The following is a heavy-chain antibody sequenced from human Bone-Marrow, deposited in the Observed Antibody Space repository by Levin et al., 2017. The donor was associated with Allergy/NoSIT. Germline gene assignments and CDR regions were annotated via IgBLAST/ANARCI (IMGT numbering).Heavy chain of an antibody. CDR3: TTSRDDSWTGYYPY. J-gene: IGHJ4*02. CDR2: IKSHRDGGTA. Sequence: PGGSLRLSCAASGFTFTNAWMSWVRQLPGKGLEWVARIKSHRDGGTADYPAPMKGRFAISRDDSKDTIYLQINSLQTEDTALYYCTTSRDDSWTGYYPYWGQGTLVTVSS. V-gene: IGHV3-15*01. CDR1: GFTFTNAW. D-gene: IGHD3/OR15-3a*01.